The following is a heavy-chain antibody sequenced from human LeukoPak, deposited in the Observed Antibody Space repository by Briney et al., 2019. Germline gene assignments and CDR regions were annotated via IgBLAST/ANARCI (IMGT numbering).Heavy chain of an antibody. CDR1: GGSFTFTSHA. CDR2: LIPIYGSA. Sequence: ASVKVSCKAPGGSFTFTSHAISWVRQAPGQGLEWMGGLIPIYGSANYAQKFQGRVTITSDESTRTVYMELSSLRPEDSAVYYCAGFFYDNSGDVFDLWGQGTMVTVSS. D-gene: IGHD3-22*01. V-gene: IGHV1-69*01. J-gene: IGHJ3*01. CDR3: AGFFYDNSGDVFDL.